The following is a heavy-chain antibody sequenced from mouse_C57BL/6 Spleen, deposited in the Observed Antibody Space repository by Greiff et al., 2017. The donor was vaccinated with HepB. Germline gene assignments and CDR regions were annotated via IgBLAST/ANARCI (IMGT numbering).Heavy chain of an antibody. CDR1: GFSLSTSGMG. J-gene: IGHJ2*01. V-gene: IGHV8-12*01. D-gene: IGHD3-1*01. CDR3: ARRARGGDGFDY. Sequence: QVTLKESGPGILQSSQTLSLTCSFSGFSLSTSGMGVSWIRQPSGKGLEWLAHIYWDDDKRYNPSLKSRLTISKDTSRNQVFLKITSVDTADTATYYCARRARGGDGFDYWGQGTTLTVSS. CDR2: IYWDDDK.